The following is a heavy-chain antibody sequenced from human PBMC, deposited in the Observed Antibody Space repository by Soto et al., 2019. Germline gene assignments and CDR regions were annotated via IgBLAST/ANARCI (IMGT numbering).Heavy chain of an antibody. Sequence: ASVKVSCKASGYTFTSYAMHWVRQAPGQRLEWMGWINAGNGNTKYSQKFQGRVTITRDTSASTAYMELSSLRSEDTAVYCARGPGGPDGPGDYWGQGTRVTVSS. V-gene: IGHV1-3*01. J-gene: IGHJ4*02. CDR1: GYTFTSYA. CDR3: ARGPGGPDGPGDY. CDR2: INAGNGNT. D-gene: IGHD2-15*01.